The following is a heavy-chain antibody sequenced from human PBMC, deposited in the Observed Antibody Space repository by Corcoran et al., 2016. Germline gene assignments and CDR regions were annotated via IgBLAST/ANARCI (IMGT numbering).Heavy chain of an antibody. CDR2: LYVEGDI. J-gene: IGHJ6*02. D-gene: IGHD2-21*01. Sequence: EVQLVESGGGLVQPGGSLRLSCTASGLTVSDNHMSWVRQAPGKGLEWGSVLYVEGDIYQADSGKGRFTISRDNSKNTLYLEMNTLRAEDTAVYYCARHQVVAAPIKGAYGMDVWGQGTTVTVSS. CDR3: ARHQVVAAPIKGAYGMDV. CDR1: GLTVSDNH. V-gene: IGHV3-66*04.